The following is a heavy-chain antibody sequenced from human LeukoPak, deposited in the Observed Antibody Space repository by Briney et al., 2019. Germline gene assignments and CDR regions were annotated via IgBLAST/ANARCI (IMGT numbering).Heavy chain of an antibody. V-gene: IGHV3-30*14. CDR2: ISNDGRNK. CDR3: ARGLTGDLAFDI. D-gene: IGHD1-20*01. Sequence: GGSLRLSCAASGFTFSSYAMHWVRQVPGKGLEWVAVISNDGRNKYYAESVKGRFTISRENAKNSLYLQMNSLRAGDTAVYYCARGLTGDLAFDIWGQGTMVTVSS. CDR1: GFTFSSYA. J-gene: IGHJ3*02.